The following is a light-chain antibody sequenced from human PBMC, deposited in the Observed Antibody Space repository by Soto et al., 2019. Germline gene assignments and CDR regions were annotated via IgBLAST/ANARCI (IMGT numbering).Light chain of an antibody. Sequence: DIQITXXXSXXXASXXXRXTXXXRASQSISAWLAWYQQKPGKAPKLLIYAASSLQSGVPSRFSGSGSGTDFTLTISSLQPEDFATYYCQQSYSTPRTFGQGTKVDIK. CDR1: QSISAW. J-gene: IGKJ1*01. CDR2: AAS. V-gene: IGKV1-39*01. CDR3: QQSYSTPRT.